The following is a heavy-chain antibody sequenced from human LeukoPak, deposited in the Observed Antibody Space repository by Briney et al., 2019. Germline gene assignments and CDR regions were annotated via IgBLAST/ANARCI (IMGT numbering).Heavy chain of an antibody. Sequence: AGGSLRLSCAASGFTFSSNYISWVRQAPGKGLEWVSIIYSGGSTYSADSVKGRFTFSRDSSKNTLYLQMNSLRAEDTAVYYCARLGVMEGYSYGSVSLKYYGLDVWGQGTTVTVSS. J-gene: IGHJ6*02. V-gene: IGHV3-53*01. D-gene: IGHD5-18*01. CDR2: IYSGGST. CDR1: GFTFSSNY. CDR3: ARLGVMEGYSYGSVSLKYYGLDV.